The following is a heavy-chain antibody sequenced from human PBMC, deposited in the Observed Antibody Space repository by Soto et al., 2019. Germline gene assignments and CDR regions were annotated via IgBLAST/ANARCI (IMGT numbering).Heavy chain of an antibody. D-gene: IGHD2-15*01. J-gene: IGHJ5*01. CDR1: GDSISNVDYF. Sequence: QVHLLESGPGLVKPSQTLSLTCSVSGDSISNVDYFWAWIRQPPGQALEYIGYIYKSTTTYYNPSFESRVAISLDTSKSQFSLNVTSVTAADTAVYFCARGRYCLTGRCFPNWFDSWGQGTLVTVSS. CDR3: ARGRYCLTGRCFPNWFDS. CDR2: IYKSTTT. V-gene: IGHV4-30-4*01.